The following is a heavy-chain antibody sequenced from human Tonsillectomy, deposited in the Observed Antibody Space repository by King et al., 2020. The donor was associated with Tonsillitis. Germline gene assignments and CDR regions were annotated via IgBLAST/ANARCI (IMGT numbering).Heavy chain of an antibody. D-gene: IGHD2-2*01. CDR1: GGSFSGYS. Sequence: VQLQQWGAGLLKPSETLSLTCAVYGGSFSGYSWSWIRQPPGKGLEWIGEINHSGSTNYNPSLKSRVTMSVDTSKNQFSQKLSSVTAADTAVYYCATSTTYHSPDCSSSSCPNWFDPWGQGTLVTVSS. CDR3: ATSTTYHSPDCSSSSCPNWFDP. J-gene: IGHJ5*02. V-gene: IGHV4-34*01. CDR2: INHSGST.